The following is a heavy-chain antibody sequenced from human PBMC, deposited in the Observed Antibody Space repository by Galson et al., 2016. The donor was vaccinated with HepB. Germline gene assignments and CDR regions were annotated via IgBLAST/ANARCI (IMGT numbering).Heavy chain of an antibody. CDR2: ISSDGNNK. CDR1: GFIFSDYV. Sequence: SLRLSCAASGFIFSDYVMNWVRQGPGKGLEWVAVISSDGNNKYYADSVKGRFIISRENSKNILSLQMNSLRTEDTAVYYCAKSTGRAVTTLDYYYGMDVWGQGTTVTVSS. J-gene: IGHJ6*02. D-gene: IGHD4-17*01. V-gene: IGHV3-30-3*02. CDR3: AKSTGRAVTTLDYYYGMDV.